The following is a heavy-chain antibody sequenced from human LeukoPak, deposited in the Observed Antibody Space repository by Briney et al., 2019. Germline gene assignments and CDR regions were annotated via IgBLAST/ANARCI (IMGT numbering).Heavy chain of an antibody. V-gene: IGHV3-33*01. Sequence: GGSLRLSCAASGFTFSSYGMHWVRQAPGKGLEWVAVIWYDGSNKYYADSVKGRFTISRDNSKNTLYLQMNSLRAEDTAVYYCARLDRSGYDGSAFDIWGQGTVVTVSS. D-gene: IGHD3-22*01. CDR2: IWYDGSNK. CDR1: GFTFSSYG. J-gene: IGHJ3*02. CDR3: ARLDRSGYDGSAFDI.